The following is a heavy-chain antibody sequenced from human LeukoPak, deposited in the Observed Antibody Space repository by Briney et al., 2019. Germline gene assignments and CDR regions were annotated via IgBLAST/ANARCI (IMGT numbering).Heavy chain of an antibody. D-gene: IGHD2-15*01. J-gene: IGHJ4*02. CDR1: GGSISSYY. CDR2: IYYSGST. Sequence: PSETLSLTCTVSGGSISSYYWSWIRQPPGKGLEWIGYIYYSGSTNYNPSLKSRVTISVDTSKNQFSLKLSSVTAADTAVYYCARDLVVVVAAVFDYWGQGTLVTVSS. V-gene: IGHV4-59*01. CDR3: ARDLVVVVAAVFDY.